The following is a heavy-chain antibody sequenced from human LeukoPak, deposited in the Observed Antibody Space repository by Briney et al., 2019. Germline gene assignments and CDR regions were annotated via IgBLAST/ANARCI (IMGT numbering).Heavy chain of an antibody. CDR3: ARAMVRGVIPY. Sequence: GGSLRLSCAASGFTFRAYAMHWVRQAPGKGLEWLVVISNDGTIQYYADSVKGRFTISRDNSRNIMNLQTDSLRPEDTALYYCARAMVRGVIPYWGQGTLVTVSS. V-gene: IGHV3-30*04. CDR2: ISNDGTIQ. D-gene: IGHD3-10*01. J-gene: IGHJ4*02. CDR1: GFTFRAYA.